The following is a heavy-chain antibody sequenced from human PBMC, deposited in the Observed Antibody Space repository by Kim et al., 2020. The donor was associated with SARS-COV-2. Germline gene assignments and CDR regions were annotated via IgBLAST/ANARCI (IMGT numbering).Heavy chain of an antibody. CDR3: ASLRVGATDY. CDR1: GFTFSSYE. Sequence: GGSLRLSCAASGFTFSSYEMNWVRQAPGKGLEWVSYISSSGSTRYYADSVKGRFTISRDNAKNSVYLQMNSLRAEDTAVYYCASLRVGATDYCGQGTLVTVSS. D-gene: IGHD1-26*01. V-gene: IGHV3-48*03. CDR2: ISSSGSTR. J-gene: IGHJ4*02.